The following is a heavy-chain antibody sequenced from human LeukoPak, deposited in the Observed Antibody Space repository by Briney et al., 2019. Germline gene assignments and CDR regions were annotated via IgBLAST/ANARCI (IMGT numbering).Heavy chain of an antibody. CDR3: AGDQWWQFNAVGIKAYFDC. CDR2: ISSSSSTI. CDR1: GFTFSSYS. D-gene: IGHD2-8*01. Sequence: GGSLRLSCAASGFTFSSYSMNWVRQAPGKGLEWVSYISSSSSTIYYADSVKGRFTISRDNAKNSLYLQMNSLRAEDTAVYYCAGDQWWQFNAVGIKAYFDCWGQGTLVTVSS. V-gene: IGHV3-48*04. J-gene: IGHJ4*02.